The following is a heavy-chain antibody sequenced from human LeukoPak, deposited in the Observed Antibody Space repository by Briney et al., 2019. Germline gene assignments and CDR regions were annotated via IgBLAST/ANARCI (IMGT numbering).Heavy chain of an antibody. CDR1: GYSFTSYW. D-gene: IGHD3-22*01. CDR2: IYPDDSDT. V-gene: IGHV5-51*01. J-gene: IGHJ5*01. Sequence: GESLKISCKGSGYSFTSYWIGWVRQMPGKGLEYMGIIYPDDSDTRYSPSFQGQVTISADKSISTAYLQWSSLRASDSAMYYCARTDNSGWYWSDSWGQGTLVTVSS. CDR3: ARTDNSGWYWSDS.